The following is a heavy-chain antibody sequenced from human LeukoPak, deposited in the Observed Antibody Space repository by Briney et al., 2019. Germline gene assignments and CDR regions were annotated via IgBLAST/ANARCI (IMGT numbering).Heavy chain of an antibody. Sequence: GGSLRLSCAASGFTFSDYYMSWIRQAPGKGLEWVSYISSSGSTIYYADSVKGRFTISRDNAKNSLYLQMSSLRAEDTAVYYCARALYYDSSGYLYYFDYWGQGTLVTVSS. D-gene: IGHD3-22*01. CDR3: ARALYYDSSGYLYYFDY. J-gene: IGHJ4*02. CDR2: ISSSGSTI. V-gene: IGHV3-11*01. CDR1: GFTFSDYY.